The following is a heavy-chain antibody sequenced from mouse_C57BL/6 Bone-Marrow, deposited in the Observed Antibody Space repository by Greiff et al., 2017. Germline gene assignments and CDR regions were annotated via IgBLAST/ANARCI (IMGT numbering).Heavy chain of an antibody. CDR1: GYTFTNYW. D-gene: IGHD1-1*01. Sequence: QVQLKQSGAELVRPGTSVKMSCKASGYTFTNYWIGWAKQRPGHGLEWIGDIYPGGGYTNYNEKFKGKATLTADKSSSTAYMQFSSLTSEDSAIYYCARRGLYYGSSYGFADWGQGTLVTVSA. CDR2: IYPGGGYT. J-gene: IGHJ3*01. V-gene: IGHV1-63*01. CDR3: ARRGLYYGSSYGFAD.